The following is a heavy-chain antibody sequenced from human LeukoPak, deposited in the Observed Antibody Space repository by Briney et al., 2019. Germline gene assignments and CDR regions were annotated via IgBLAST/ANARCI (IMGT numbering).Heavy chain of an antibody. CDR3: ARDWVVTAIDAFDI. CDR1: GLTLSSYA. Sequence: GGSLRLSCAASGLTLSSYAMHWVRQAPGKGLEWVAVISYDGSNKYYAASVTGRFTISRDNSKNTLYLQMYSLRAEDTAVYYCARDWVVTAIDAFDIWRQGTMVTVSS. D-gene: IGHD5-18*01. V-gene: IGHV3-30-3*01. CDR2: ISYDGSNK. J-gene: IGHJ3*02.